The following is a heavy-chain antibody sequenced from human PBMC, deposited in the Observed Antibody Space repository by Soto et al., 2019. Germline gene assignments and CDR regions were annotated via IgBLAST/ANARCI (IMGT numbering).Heavy chain of an antibody. CDR2: ISAYNGKT. D-gene: IGHD3-9*01. J-gene: IGHJ6*02. CDR1: GYTFTSYG. Sequence: ASVKVSCKASGYTFTSYGISWVRQAPGQGLERMGWISAYNGKTNYAQKLQGRVTMTTDTSTSTAYMELRSLRSDDTAVYYCARDPNYDILTGYKDVYYYYGMDVWGQGTTVTVSS. CDR3: ARDPNYDILTGYKDVYYYYGMDV. V-gene: IGHV1-18*01.